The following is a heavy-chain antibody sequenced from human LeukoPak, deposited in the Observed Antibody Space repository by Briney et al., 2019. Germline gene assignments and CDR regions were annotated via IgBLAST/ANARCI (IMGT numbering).Heavy chain of an antibody. V-gene: IGHV4-34*01. CDR2: INHSGST. D-gene: IGHD2-2*01. Sequence: SETLSLTCAVYGGSFSGYYWSWIRQPPGKGLEWIGEINHSGSTNYNPSLKSRVTISVDTSKNQFSLKLSSVTAADTAVYYCARGRGYCSSTSCFNWFDPWGQGTLVTVSS. CDR1: GGSFSGYY. CDR3: ARGRGYCSSTSCFNWFDP. J-gene: IGHJ5*02.